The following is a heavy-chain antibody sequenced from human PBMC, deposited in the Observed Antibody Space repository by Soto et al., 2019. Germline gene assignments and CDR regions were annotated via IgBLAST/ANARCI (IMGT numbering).Heavy chain of an antibody. CDR3: ARRHGPGAYYDFWSVDYYYYGMDV. Sequence: ASVKVSWKASGYTFTSYYMHWVRQAPGQGLEWMGIINPSGGSTSYAQKFQGRVTMTRDTSTSTVYMELSSLRSEDTAVYYCARRHGPGAYYDFWSVDYYYYGMDVWGQGTTVTVSS. CDR2: INPSGGST. J-gene: IGHJ6*02. D-gene: IGHD3-3*01. V-gene: IGHV1-46*01. CDR1: GYTFTSYY.